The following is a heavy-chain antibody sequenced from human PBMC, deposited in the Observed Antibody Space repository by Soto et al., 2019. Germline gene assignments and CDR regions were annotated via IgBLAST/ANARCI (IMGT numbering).Heavy chain of an antibody. CDR3: ARGVDRYSDPFDY. CDR2: IIPIFGTA. D-gene: IGHD2-21*02. CDR1: GGTFSSYA. Sequence: QVQLVQSGAEVKKPGSSVKVSCKASGGTFSSYAISWVRQAPGQGLEWMGGIIPIFGTANYAQKFQGRVTIPADESPSTGYMELSSLRSEDTAVYYCARGVDRYSDPFDYWGQGTLVTVSS. J-gene: IGHJ4*02. V-gene: IGHV1-69*12.